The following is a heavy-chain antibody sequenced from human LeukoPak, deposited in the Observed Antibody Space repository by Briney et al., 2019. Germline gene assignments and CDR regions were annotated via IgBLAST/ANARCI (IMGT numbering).Heavy chain of an antibody. D-gene: IGHD5-12*01. Sequence: GGSLRLSCAASGFTFSSSAMNWVRQAPGKGLEWVSSINNVGSHIYYADSVKGRFTISRDNAKNSLYLQMNSLRAEDTAVYYCAIRPTQWLRYRYFDYWGQGALVTVSS. CDR3: AIRPTQWLRYRYFDY. CDR2: INNVGSHI. CDR1: GFTFSSSA. J-gene: IGHJ4*02. V-gene: IGHV3-21*01.